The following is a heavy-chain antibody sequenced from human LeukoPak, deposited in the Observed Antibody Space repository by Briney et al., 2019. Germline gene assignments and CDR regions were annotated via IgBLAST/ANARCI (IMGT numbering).Heavy chain of an antibody. Sequence: GGSLRLSCAASGFTFSSYGMHWVRQAPGKGLEWVSLISGDGSNTYYADSVKGRFTISRDNSKNSLYLQMNSLRTEDTALYYCAKDLHYYDSSGLLDYWGQGTLVTVSS. D-gene: IGHD3-22*01. J-gene: IGHJ4*02. V-gene: IGHV3-43*02. CDR1: GFTFSSYG. CDR2: ISGDGSNT. CDR3: AKDLHYYDSSGLLDY.